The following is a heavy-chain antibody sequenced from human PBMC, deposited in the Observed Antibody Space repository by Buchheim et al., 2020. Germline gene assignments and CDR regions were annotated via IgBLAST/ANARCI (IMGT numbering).Heavy chain of an antibody. J-gene: IGHJ4*02. CDR1: GGSISSYY. Sequence: QVQLQESGPGLVKPSETLSLTRTVSGGSISSYYWSWIRQPPGKGLEWIGYIYYSGSTNYNPSLKSRVTISVDTSKNQFSLKLSSVTAADTAVYYCARGSEMSLLDYWGQGTL. V-gene: IGHV4-59*01. CDR3: ARGSEMSLLDY. CDR2: IYYSGST.